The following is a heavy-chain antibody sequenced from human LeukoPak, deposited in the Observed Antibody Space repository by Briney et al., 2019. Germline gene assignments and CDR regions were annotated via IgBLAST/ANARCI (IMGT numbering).Heavy chain of an antibody. CDR1: GYSISSGYY. CDR3: ARSKTICGVVYP. V-gene: IGHV4-38-2*01. Sequence: PSETLSLTCAVSGYSISSGYYWGWIRQPPGKGLEWIGSTYHSGSIYCHSVLKSRLTISVDTSKNQFSLKLSSVTAADAAVYYCARSKTICGVVYPWGQGTLVTVSS. D-gene: IGHD3-3*01. J-gene: IGHJ5*02. CDR2: TYHSGSI.